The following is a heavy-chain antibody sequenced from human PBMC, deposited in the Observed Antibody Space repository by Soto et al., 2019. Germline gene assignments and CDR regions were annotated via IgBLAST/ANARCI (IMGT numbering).Heavy chain of an antibody. CDR2: ISYDGSNK. D-gene: IGHD6-19*01. Sequence: QVQLVESGGGVVQPGRSLRLSCAASGFTFSSYAMHWVRQAPGKGLEWVAVISYDGSNKYYADSVKGRFTISRDNSKNTLYLQMNSLRAEDTAVYYCARGQWLMNDYWGQGILVTVSS. V-gene: IGHV3-30-3*01. CDR3: ARGQWLMNDY. CDR1: GFTFSSYA. J-gene: IGHJ4*02.